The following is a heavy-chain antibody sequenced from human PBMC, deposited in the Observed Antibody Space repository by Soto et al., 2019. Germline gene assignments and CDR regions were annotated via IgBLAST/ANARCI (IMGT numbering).Heavy chain of an antibody. D-gene: IGHD6-13*01. J-gene: IGHJ6*03. CDR1: GGTFSSYA. Sequence: GASVKVSCKASGGTFSSYAISWVRQAPGQGLEWIGWIIPGSGNTNYAQKFQERVTITADKSTSTAYMELSSLRSEDTAVYYCAADLPGIAAAGTPEYYYMDVWGKGTTVTV. CDR2: IIPGSGNT. CDR3: AADLPGIAAAGTPEYYYMDV. V-gene: IGHV1-69*10.